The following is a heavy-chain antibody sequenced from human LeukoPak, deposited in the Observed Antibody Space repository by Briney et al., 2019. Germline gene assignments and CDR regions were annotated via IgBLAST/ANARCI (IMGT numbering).Heavy chain of an antibody. CDR1: GGSISSYY. Sequence: SETLSLTCTVSGGSISSYYWSWNRQPPGKALEWIGYIYYSGSTNYNPSLKSRVTISVDTSKNQLSVKLSSVTAADTAVYYCARAFMSPGGFDPWGQGTLVTVSS. J-gene: IGHJ5*02. V-gene: IGHV4-59*01. CDR2: IYYSGST. CDR3: ARAFMSPGGFDP. D-gene: IGHD3-10*01.